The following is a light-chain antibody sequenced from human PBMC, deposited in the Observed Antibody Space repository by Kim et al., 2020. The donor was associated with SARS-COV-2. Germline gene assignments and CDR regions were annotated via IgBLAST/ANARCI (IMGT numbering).Light chain of an antibody. CDR1: KSISTD. Sequence: VSPGERATLACRASKSISTDLAWYQQKPGQAPRLLIYGASTRATDIPARFSGSGSGTEFTLTISSLQSEDFAVYYCQQYNDWPPYTFGQGTKLEI. CDR3: QQYNDWPPYT. V-gene: IGKV3-15*01. CDR2: GAS. J-gene: IGKJ2*01.